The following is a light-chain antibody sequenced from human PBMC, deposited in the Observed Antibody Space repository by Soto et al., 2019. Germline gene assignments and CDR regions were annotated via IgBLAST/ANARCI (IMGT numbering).Light chain of an antibody. CDR1: QSVSSSY. V-gene: IGKV3-20*01. J-gene: IGKJ4*01. CDR3: QQYGSSPLT. CDR2: GAS. Sequence: PGQRATLSCSASQSVSSSYLAWYQQQPGQAPRLLIYGASIRAPDIPDRFSGSGSGTDFTLTISRLEPEDFALYYCQQYGSSPLTFGGGTKVDTK.